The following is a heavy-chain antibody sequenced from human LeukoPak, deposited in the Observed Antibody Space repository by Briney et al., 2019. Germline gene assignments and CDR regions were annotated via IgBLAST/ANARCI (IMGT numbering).Heavy chain of an antibody. D-gene: IGHD2-2*01. CDR3: ARDRDGCEAGTCYQSFDF. Sequence: ASVKVSCKAPGDTFSTYGINWVRQAPGQGLEWMGRIIPILSITNYAQKLQDRVTITADKSTSTAYMELSSLTSGDTAVYYCARDRDGCEAGTCYQSFDFWSQGTLVTVSS. CDR2: IIPILSIT. CDR1: GDTFSTYG. V-gene: IGHV1-69*04. J-gene: IGHJ4*02.